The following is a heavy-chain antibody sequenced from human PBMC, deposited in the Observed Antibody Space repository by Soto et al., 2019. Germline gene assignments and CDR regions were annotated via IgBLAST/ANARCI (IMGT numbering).Heavy chain of an antibody. J-gene: IGHJ1*01. CDR1: GFTFSSYV. D-gene: IGHD6-19*01. Sequence: GGSLRLSCAASGFTFSSYVMSWVRQGPGKGLEWVSAISGSGSSAYYADSVKGRFTISRDNSKNTLYLQMNSLRAEDTAVYFCAKDLERSGWNGYFQHWGQGTLVTVSS. CDR3: AKDLERSGWNGYFQH. V-gene: IGHV3-23*01. CDR2: ISGSGSSA.